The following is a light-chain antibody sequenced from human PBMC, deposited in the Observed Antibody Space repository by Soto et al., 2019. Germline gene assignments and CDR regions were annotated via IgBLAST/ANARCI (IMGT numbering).Light chain of an antibody. J-gene: IGKJ1*01. Sequence: EIVLTQSPGTLSLSPGERATLSCRASETVSSSYLAWYRQKPGQAPRLLIYGASSRATGIPDRFSGSGSGTDFSLTISRLEPEDFAVYYCQQYGSSPWTFGLGTKVDIK. CDR3: QQYGSSPWT. V-gene: IGKV3-20*01. CDR2: GAS. CDR1: ETVSSSY.